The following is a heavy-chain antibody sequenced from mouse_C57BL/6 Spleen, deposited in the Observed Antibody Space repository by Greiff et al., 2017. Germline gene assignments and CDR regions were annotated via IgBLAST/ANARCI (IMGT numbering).Heavy chain of an antibody. Sequence: EVKLMESGPGLVKPSPSLSLTCSVTGYSITSGYYWNWIRQSPGNKLEWMGYLRYDGSNNYNPSLKNRISFTRDTSKNQFFLKLNSVTTEDTATYYSARRVTTVVASFDYWGQGTTLTVSA. D-gene: IGHD1-1*01. CDR2: LRYDGSN. CDR3: ARRVTTVVASFDY. V-gene: IGHV3-6*01. CDR1: GYSITSGYY. J-gene: IGHJ2*01.